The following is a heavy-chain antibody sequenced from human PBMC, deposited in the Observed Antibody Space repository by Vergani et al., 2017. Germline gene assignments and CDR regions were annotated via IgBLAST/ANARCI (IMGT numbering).Heavy chain of an antibody. CDR2: ISSSSSYT. J-gene: IGHJ4*02. CDR3: ARDRSGYYYDILTGYRLFDY. D-gene: IGHD3-9*01. V-gene: IGHV3-11*05. CDR1: GFTFSDYY. Sequence: QVQLVESGGGLVKPGGSLRLSCAASGFTFSDYYMSWIRQAPGKGLEWVSYISSSSSYTNYADSVKGRFTISRDNAKNSLYLQMNSLRAEDTAVYYCARDRSGYYYDILTGYRLFDYWGQGTLVTVSS.